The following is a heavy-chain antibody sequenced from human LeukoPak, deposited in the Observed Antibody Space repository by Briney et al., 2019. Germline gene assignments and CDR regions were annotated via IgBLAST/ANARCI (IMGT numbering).Heavy chain of an antibody. Sequence: PSETLSLTCTVSGGSISSSSYYWGWIRQPPGKGLEWIGSIYYSGSTYYNPSLKSRVTISVDTSKNQFSLKLSSVTAADTAVYYCARRIQLWLDAFDIWGQGTMVTVSS. J-gene: IGHJ3*02. CDR3: ARRIQLWLDAFDI. V-gene: IGHV4-39*01. D-gene: IGHD5-18*01. CDR2: IYYSGST. CDR1: GGSISSSSYY.